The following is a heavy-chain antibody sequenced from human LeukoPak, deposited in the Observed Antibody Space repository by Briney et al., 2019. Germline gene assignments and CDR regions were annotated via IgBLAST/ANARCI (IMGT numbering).Heavy chain of an antibody. CDR2: INPNSGGT. CDR3: ARVPRSGSYRRAFDY. J-gene: IGHJ4*02. CDR1: GYTFTGYY. D-gene: IGHD1-26*01. V-gene: IGHV1-2*02. Sequence: GASVKVSCKASGYTFTGYYMHWVRQAPGQGLEWMGWINPNSGGTNYAQKFQGRVTMTRDTSISTAYMELSRLRSDDTAVYYCARVPRSGSYRRAFDYWGQGTLVTVSS.